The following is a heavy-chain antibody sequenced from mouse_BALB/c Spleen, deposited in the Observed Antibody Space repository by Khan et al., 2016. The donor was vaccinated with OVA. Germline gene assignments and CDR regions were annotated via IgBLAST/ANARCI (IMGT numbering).Heavy chain of an antibody. D-gene: IGHD1-2*01. CDR2: ISSGGYYT. CDR1: GFTFSSYG. CDR3: ARTIATAERDYYAMDY. Sequence: EVELVESGGDLVKPGGSLKLSCAASGFTFSSYGMPWVRQTPDKRLEWVGTISSGGYYTYFPDSVRGRFTLSRDNAKNTLYMQMSSLKSEDTAMYYCARTIATAERDYYAMDYWSQGTSVTVSS. J-gene: IGHJ4*01. V-gene: IGHV5-6*01.